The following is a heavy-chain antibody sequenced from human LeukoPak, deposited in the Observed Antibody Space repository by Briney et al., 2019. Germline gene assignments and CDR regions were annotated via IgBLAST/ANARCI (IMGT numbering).Heavy chain of an antibody. V-gene: IGHV4-30-4*08. D-gene: IGHD2-2*01. CDR2: IYYSGST. J-gene: IGHJ5*02. CDR3: ARGIVVTAAMGFDP. Sequence: PSETLSLTCTVSGGSISSGDYYWSWIRQPPWKGLEWIGYIYYSGSTYYNPSLKSRVTISVDTSKNQFSLKLSSVTAADTAVYYCARGIVVTAAMGFDPWGQGTLVTVSS. CDR1: GGSISSGDYY.